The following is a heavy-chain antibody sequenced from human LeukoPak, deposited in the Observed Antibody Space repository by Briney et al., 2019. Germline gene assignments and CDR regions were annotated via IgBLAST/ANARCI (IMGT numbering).Heavy chain of an antibody. V-gene: IGHV3-11*01. CDR3: ARDLDCSSTSCYTRVFDY. CDR2: ISSSGSTI. J-gene: IGHJ4*02. CDR1: GFTFSDYY. Sequence: PGRSLRLSCAASGFTFSDYYMSWIRQAPGKGLEWVSYISSSGSTIYYADSVKGRFTISRDYAKNSLYLQMNSLRAEDTAVYYCARDLDCSSTSCYTRVFDYWGQGTLVTVSS. D-gene: IGHD2-2*02.